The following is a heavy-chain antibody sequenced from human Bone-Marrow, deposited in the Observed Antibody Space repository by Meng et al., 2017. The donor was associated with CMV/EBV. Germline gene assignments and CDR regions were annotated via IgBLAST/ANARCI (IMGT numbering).Heavy chain of an antibody. CDR2: IYYSGST. D-gene: IGHD5-18*01. CDR3: ARDGYSYGFKNYGMDV. Sequence: SETLSLTCTVSGGSISSNYWSWIRQPPGKGLEWIGYIYYSGSTNYNPSLKSRVTISVDTSKNQFSLKLSSVTAADTAVYYCARDGYSYGFKNYGMDVWGQGTTVTVSS. J-gene: IGHJ6*01. CDR1: GGSISSNY. V-gene: IGHV4-59*01.